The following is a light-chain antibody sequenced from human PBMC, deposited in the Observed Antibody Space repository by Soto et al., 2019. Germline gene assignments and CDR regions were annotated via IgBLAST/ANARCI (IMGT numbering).Light chain of an antibody. CDR1: SRNIGFFNY. V-gene: IGLV2-14*01. Sequence: QSALTQPASVSGSPGQSITISCTGTSRNIGFFNYVSWYQQFPGNAPKLIIFEVTNRPSRVSNRFSASKSGNTASLTISGLHAEDGADYYCSSYTTRSTYVFGTGTKLTVL. CDR2: EVT. J-gene: IGLJ1*01. CDR3: SSYTTRSTYV.